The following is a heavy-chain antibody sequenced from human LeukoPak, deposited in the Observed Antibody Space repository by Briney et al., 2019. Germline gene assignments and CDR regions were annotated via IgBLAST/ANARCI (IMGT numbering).Heavy chain of an antibody. CDR1: GGSISSYY. V-gene: IGHV4-39*01. CDR3: ARSLTYYDILTGSPHYYYYMDV. D-gene: IGHD3-9*01. CDR2: IYYSGST. J-gene: IGHJ6*03. Sequence: SETLSLTCTVSGGSISSYYWGWIRQPPGKGLEWIGSIYYSGSTYYNPSLKSRVTISVDTSKNQFSLKLSSVTAADTAVYYCARSLTYYDILTGSPHYYYYMDVWGKGTTVTVSS.